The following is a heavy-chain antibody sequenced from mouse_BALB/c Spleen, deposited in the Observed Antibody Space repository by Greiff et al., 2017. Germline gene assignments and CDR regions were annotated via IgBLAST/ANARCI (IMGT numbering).Heavy chain of an antibody. Sequence: VKLQESGAELVRPGVSVKISCKCSGYTFTDYAMHWVKQSHAKSLEWIGVISTYYGDASYNQKFKGKATMTVDKSSSTAYMELARLTSEDSAIYYCARNYGRAMDDWGQGTSVTVSS. CDR1: GYTFTDYA. D-gene: IGHD2-1*01. CDR3: ARNYGRAMDD. V-gene: IGHV1S137*01. J-gene: IGHJ4*01. CDR2: ISTYYGDA.